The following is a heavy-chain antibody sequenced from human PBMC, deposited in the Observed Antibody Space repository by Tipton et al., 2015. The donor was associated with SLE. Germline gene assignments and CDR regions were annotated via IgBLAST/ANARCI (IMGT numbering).Heavy chain of an antibody. CDR2: TYYSGNT. CDR1: DYSISRGYY. V-gene: IGHV4-38-2*02. Sequence: TLSLTCTVSDYSISRGYYWGWIRQSPGKGLEWIGTTYYSGNTHYTPSLKSRVTISIDTSKNQFSLKLTSVTAADTAVYYCARGMVAWRGAIVGVDVWGQGTTVNVSS. CDR3: ARGMVAWRGAIVGVDV. J-gene: IGHJ6*02. D-gene: IGHD2-8*01.